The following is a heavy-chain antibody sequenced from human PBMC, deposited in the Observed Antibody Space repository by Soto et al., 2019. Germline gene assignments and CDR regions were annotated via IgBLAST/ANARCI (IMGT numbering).Heavy chain of an antibody. D-gene: IGHD5-18*01. V-gene: IGHV3-23*01. CDR3: AKDRLPIGGYSYGYVADY. Sequence: EVQLLESGGGLVQPGGSLRLSCAASGFTFSSYAMSWVRQAPGKGLEWVSAISGSGGSTYYADSVKGRFTISRDNSKNTLYLQMNSLRAEDTAVYYCAKDRLPIGGYSYGYVADYWGQGTLVTVSS. CDR1: GFTFSSYA. CDR2: ISGSGGST. J-gene: IGHJ4*02.